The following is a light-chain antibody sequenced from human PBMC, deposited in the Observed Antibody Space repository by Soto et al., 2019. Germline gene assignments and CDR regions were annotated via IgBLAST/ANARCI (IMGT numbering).Light chain of an antibody. CDR3: CSYTSRSTLV. CDR2: EVT. CDR1: NSDVGGFNY. V-gene: IGLV2-14*01. J-gene: IGLJ2*01. Sequence: QSALTQPPSVSGSPGQSITISCTGTNSDVGGFNYVSWYQQHPDKAPKLIIFEVTDRPSGVSNRFSGSKSGNTASLTISGLQSEDEAEYYCCSYTSRSTLVFGGGTK.